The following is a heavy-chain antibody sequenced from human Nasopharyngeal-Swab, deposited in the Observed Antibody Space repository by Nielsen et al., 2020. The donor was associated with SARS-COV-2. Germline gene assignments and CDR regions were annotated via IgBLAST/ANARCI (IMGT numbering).Heavy chain of an antibody. J-gene: IGHJ4*02. D-gene: IGHD4-23*01. Sequence: ASVKVSCKASGYTFTSYAMHWVRQAPGQRLEWMGWINAGNGNTKYSQKFQGRVTITRDTSASTAYMELSSLRSEDTAVYYCARAKDGGKAFYFDYWGQGTLVTVSS. CDR1: GYTFTSYA. V-gene: IGHV1-3*01. CDR2: INAGNGNT. CDR3: ARAKDGGKAFYFDY.